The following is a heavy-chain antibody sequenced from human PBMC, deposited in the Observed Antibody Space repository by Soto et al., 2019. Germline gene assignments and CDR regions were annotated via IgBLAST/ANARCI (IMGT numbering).Heavy chain of an antibody. CDR1: GGSISSGGYY. Sequence: QVQLQESGPGLVKPSQTLSLTCTVSGGSISSGGYYWSWIRQHPGKGLEWIGYIYYSGSTYYNPSLKSRVTISVDTSKIQFSLKLSSVTAADTAVYYCAREVLGYCSGGSCSNAFDIWGQGTMVTVSS. CDR2: IYYSGST. J-gene: IGHJ3*02. V-gene: IGHV4-31*03. D-gene: IGHD2-15*01. CDR3: AREVLGYCSGGSCSNAFDI.